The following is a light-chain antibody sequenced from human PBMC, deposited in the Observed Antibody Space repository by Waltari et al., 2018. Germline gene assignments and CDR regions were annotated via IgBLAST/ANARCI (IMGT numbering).Light chain of an antibody. CDR1: QSVSRF. Sequence: EVVMTQSPATLSVSPGESATLSCRASQSVSRFLAWYQQKPGQAPRLLIYGVSTRATGIPARFSGSGSGTEFTLTISSLQSEDFAVYFCQQYNDWPPLTFGGGTKLEIK. CDR2: GVS. J-gene: IGKJ4*01. V-gene: IGKV3-15*01. CDR3: QQYNDWPPLT.